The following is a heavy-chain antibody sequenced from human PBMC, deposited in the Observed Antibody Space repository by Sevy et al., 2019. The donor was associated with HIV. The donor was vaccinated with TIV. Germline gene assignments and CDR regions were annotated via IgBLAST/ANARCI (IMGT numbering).Heavy chain of an antibody. V-gene: IGHV4-59*01. CDR1: GGSISSYY. D-gene: IGHD3-3*01. J-gene: IGHJ6*02. Sequence: SETLSLTCTVSGGSISSYYWSWIRQPPGKGLEWIGYIYYSGSTNYNPSLKSRVTISVGTSKNQFSLKLSSVTAADTAVYYCATTENYDFWRGSYSYYGMDVWGQGTTVTVSS. CDR2: IYYSGST. CDR3: ATTENYDFWRGSYSYYGMDV.